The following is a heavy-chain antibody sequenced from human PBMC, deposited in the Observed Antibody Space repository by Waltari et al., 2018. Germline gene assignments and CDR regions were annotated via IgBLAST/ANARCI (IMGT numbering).Heavy chain of an antibody. J-gene: IGHJ4*02. V-gene: IGHV3-23*01. CDR2: ISDSGDST. CDR1: GFPFSRYA. CDR3: AKGDWLDD. Sequence: QLLESGGRLVQPGGSLRLSCVASGFPFSRYALGWARQAPGKGLEWLSVISDSGDSTIYTDSVKGRFTNYRDNSKNLVYLQMNSLRVEDTAVYYCAKGDWLDDWGQGTLVTVSS. D-gene: IGHD2-21*01.